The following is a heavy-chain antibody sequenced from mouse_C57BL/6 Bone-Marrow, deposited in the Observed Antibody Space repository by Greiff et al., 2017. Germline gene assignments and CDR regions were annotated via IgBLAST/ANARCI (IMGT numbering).Heavy chain of an antibody. J-gene: IGHJ4*01. Sequence: EVHLVESGGGLVKPGGSLKLSCAASGFTFSDYGMHWVRQAPEKGLEWVAYISSGSSTIYYADTVTGRFTISRDNAKNTLFLQMTSLRSEDTAMYYCARLDALDYWGQGTSVTVSS. CDR2: ISSGSSTI. CDR1: GFTFSDYG. V-gene: IGHV5-17*01. CDR3: ARLDALDY.